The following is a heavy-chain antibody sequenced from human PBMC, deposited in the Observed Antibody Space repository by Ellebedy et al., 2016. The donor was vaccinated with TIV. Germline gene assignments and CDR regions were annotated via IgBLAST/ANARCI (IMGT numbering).Heavy chain of an antibody. J-gene: IGHJ4*02. D-gene: IGHD6-19*01. CDR1: GGSFSGYY. Sequence: GSLRLSCAVYGGSFSGYYWSWIRQPPGKGLEWIGEINHSGSTNYKPSLKSRVTVSVEPSKNQFSLKRSSVTAADTAVYYFARGLPYSSGSGLGDWGQGTLVTVSS. V-gene: IGHV4-34*01. CDR2: INHSGST. CDR3: ARGLPYSSGSGLGD.